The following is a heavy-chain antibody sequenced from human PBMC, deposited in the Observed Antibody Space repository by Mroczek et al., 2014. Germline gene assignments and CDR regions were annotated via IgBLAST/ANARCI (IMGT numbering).Heavy chain of an antibody. J-gene: IGHJ4*02. CDR2: INHSGST. V-gene: IGHV4-34*01. D-gene: IGHD3-10*01. CDR3: ARVGSTMVRGVIIRYFDY. Sequence: QVQLQQWGAGLLKPSETLSLTCAVYGGSFSGYYWSWIRQPPGKGLEWIGEINHSGSTNYNPSLKSRVTISVDTSKNQFSLKLSSVTAADTAVYYCARVGSTMVRGVIIRYFDYWGQGTLVTVSS. CDR1: GGSFSGYY.